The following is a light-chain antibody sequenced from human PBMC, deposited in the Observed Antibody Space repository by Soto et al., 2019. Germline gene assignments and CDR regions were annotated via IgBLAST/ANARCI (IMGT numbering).Light chain of an antibody. J-gene: IGKJ1*01. CDR3: GSDEWS. CDR2: GAS. CDR1: QSIRRPF. Sequence: EIVLTQSPATLSLSPGERATLACRASQSIRRPFLAWYQQKPGQAPRLFIHGASSRATGIPDRFSGSGSGTDFTLTISRLETEDFAVYYCGSDEWSFGQGTKVE. V-gene: IGKV3-20*01.